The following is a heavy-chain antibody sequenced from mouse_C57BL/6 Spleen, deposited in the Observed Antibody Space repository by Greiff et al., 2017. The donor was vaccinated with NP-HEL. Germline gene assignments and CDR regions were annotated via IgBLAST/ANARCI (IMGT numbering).Heavy chain of an antibody. CDR2: INPNNGGT. J-gene: IGHJ2*01. D-gene: IGHD2-10*02. Sequence: EVQLQQSGPELVKPGASVKMSCKASGYTFTDYNMHWVKQSHGKSLEWIGYINPNNGGTSYNQKFKGKATLTVNKSSSTAYMALRSLTSEDSAVYYCASPGYGKGDYFDYWGQGTTLTVSS. CDR1: GYTFTDYN. V-gene: IGHV1-22*01. CDR3: ASPGYGKGDYFDY.